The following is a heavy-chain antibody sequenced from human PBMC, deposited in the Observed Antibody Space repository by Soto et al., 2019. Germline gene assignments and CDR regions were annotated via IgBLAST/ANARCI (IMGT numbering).Heavy chain of an antibody. V-gene: IGHV4-34*01. D-gene: IGHD3-3*01. CDR3: ARGGVSLRGYYYGMDV. J-gene: IGHJ6*02. CDR2: INHSGST. CDR1: GGSFSGYY. Sequence: PSETLSLTCAVYGGSFSGYYWSWIRQPPGKGLEWIGEINHSGSTNYNPSLKSRVTISVDTSKNQFSLKLSSVTAADTAVYYCARGGVSLRGYYYGMDVWGQGTTVTVSS.